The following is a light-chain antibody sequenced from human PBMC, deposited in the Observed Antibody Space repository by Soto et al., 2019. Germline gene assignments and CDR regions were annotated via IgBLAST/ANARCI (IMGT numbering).Light chain of an antibody. V-gene: IGLV2-14*01. CDR3: SSYTTSSTVV. J-gene: IGLJ3*02. CDR2: DVT. CDR1: SSDIGGYNY. Sequence: QSALTQPASVSGSPGQSITISCSGTSSDIGGYNYVSWFQQHPGKAPKLMIYDVTNRPSGGSNRFSGSKSGNTASLTISGLQPEDEADYYCSSYTTSSTVVFGGGTQLTVL.